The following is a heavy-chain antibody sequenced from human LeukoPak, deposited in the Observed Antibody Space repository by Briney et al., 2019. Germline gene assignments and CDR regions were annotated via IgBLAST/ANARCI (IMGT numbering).Heavy chain of an antibody. Sequence: ASVKVSCKASGGTFSSYAISWVRQAPGQGLEWMGRIIPIFGTANYAQKFQGRVTITTDESTSTAYMELSSLGSEDTAVYYCARNWNDERYFDYWGQGTLVTVSS. D-gene: IGHD1-1*01. CDR3: ARNWNDERYFDY. CDR2: IIPIFGTA. V-gene: IGHV1-69*05. J-gene: IGHJ4*02. CDR1: GGTFSSYA.